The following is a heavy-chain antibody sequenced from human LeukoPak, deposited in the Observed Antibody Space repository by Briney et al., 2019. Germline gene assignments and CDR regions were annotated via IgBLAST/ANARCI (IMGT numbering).Heavy chain of an antibody. CDR1: GYTFTGYY. CDR3: ARVRGYSSGFGEETYFDY. CDR2: INHNSGWT. Sequence: ASVKVSCKASGYTFTGYYMHGVRPAPGQGREWMGWINHNSGWTNYPQKFQGGVAMTRDTSIRTAYMYVSKLRSDDTPGYFCARVRGYSSGFGEETYFDYWGQGTLVTVSS. V-gene: IGHV1-2*02. D-gene: IGHD6-19*01. J-gene: IGHJ4*02.